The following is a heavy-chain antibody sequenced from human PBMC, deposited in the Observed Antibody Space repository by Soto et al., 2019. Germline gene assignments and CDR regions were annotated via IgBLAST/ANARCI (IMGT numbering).Heavy chain of an antibody. V-gene: IGHV4-30-4*01. CDR2: LYYSGST. CDR1: GGSLSCGSYY. D-gene: IGHD3-10*01. CDR3: ARGLNDYNSARGWFDP. J-gene: IGHJ5*02. Sequence: SLSNTWKVSGGSLSCGSYYWSWNRQPPGKGLESIGYLYYSGSTYSNPSRKSLVAISVDPSKNQCSMKLRSVTAAGTAVYYCARGLNDYNSARGWFDPCGQGTMVTVSS.